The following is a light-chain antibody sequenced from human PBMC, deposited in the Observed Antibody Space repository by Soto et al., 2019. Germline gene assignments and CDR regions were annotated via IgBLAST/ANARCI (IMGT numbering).Light chain of an antibody. J-gene: IGLJ3*02. V-gene: IGLV1-44*01. CDR3: AAWDDSLTAVL. Sequence: QSVLTQPLSASGTPGQSVTISCSGSSSNIGSNTVNWYQQLSGAAPKLLIHNNDQRPSGVPDRFSGSKSDTSASLAISGLQSADEADYYCAAWDDSLTAVLFGGGTKLTVL. CDR2: NND. CDR1: SSNIGSNT.